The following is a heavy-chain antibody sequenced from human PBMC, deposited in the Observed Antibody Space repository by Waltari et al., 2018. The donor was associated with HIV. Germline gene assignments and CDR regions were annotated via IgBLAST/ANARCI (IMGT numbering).Heavy chain of an antibody. CDR2: IYSGGST. D-gene: IGHD3-22*01. CDR3: ATGDYYDSRGYYSADY. J-gene: IGHJ4*02. CDR1: GFTISRNY. Sequence: EVHLVESGGGLIQPGGSLRLSCAVAGFTISRNYMTCVRPAPGKGLEWVSVIYSGGSTSYADSVKGRFTISRDISKNTLYLQMDSLRAEDTAVYYCATGDYYDSRGYYSADYWGQGTLVTVSS. V-gene: IGHV3-53*01.